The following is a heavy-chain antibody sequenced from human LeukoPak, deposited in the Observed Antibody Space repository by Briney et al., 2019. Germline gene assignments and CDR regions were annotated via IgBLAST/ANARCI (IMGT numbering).Heavy chain of an antibody. J-gene: IGHJ6*02. D-gene: IGHD3-16*01. CDR2: ISWNSDTV. CDR3: ARLHRGMDV. Sequence: GGSLRLSCAASGFAFEDYVMYWVRQAPGKGLEWVSSISWNSDTVAYADSVKGRFTISRDNAKSSLYLQMNSLSHEDTAVYFCARLHRGMDVWGQGTTVTVSS. CDR1: GFAFEDYV. V-gene: IGHV3-9*01.